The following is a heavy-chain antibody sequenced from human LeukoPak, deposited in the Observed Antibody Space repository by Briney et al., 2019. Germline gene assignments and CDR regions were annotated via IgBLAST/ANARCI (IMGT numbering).Heavy chain of an antibody. CDR1: GGSISSGGYS. CDR3: ARDRDYFDY. J-gene: IGHJ4*02. Sequence: SETLSLTCAVSGGSISSGGYSWSWIRQPPGKGLEWIGYIYHSGSTYYNPSLKSRVTISVDRSKNQFSLKLSSVTAADTAVYYCARDRDYFDYWGQGTLVTVSS. V-gene: IGHV4-30-2*01. CDR2: IYHSGST.